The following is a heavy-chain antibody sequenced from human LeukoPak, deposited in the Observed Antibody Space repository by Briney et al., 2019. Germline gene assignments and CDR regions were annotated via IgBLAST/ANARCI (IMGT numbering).Heavy chain of an antibody. CDR3: ARDHGSYYYFDY. V-gene: IGHV3-30-3*01. Sequence: PGRSLRLSCAASGFTFSSYAMHWVRQAPGKRLEWVAVISYDGSNKYYADSVKGRFTISRDNSKNTLYLQMNSLRAEDTAVYYCARDHGSYYYFDYWGQGTLVTVSS. D-gene: IGHD1-26*01. CDR1: GFTFSSYA. CDR2: ISYDGSNK. J-gene: IGHJ4*02.